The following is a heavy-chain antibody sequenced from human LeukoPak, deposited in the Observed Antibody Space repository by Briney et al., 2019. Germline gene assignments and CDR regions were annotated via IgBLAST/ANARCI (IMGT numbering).Heavy chain of an antibody. CDR3: ARDGDCSGGSCYSDFDY. V-gene: IGHV1-69*05. D-gene: IGHD2-15*01. CDR1: GGTFSSYA. Sequence: SVKVSCKASGGTFSSYAISWVRQAPGQGLEWMGGIIPIFGTANYAQKLQGRVTMTTDTSTSTAYMELRSLRSDDTAVYYCARDGDCSGGSCYSDFDYWGQGTLVTVSS. CDR2: IIPIFGTA. J-gene: IGHJ4*02.